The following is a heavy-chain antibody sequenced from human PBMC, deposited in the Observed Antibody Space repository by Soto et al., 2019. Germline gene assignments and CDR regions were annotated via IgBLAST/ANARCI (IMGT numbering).Heavy chain of an antibody. CDR1: GGTFSSYA. V-gene: IGHV1-69*12. CDR2: IIPIFGTA. Sequence: QVQLVQSGAEVKKPGSSVKVSCKASGGTFSSYAISWVRQAPGQGLEWMGGIIPIFGTANYAQKFQGRVTITADESTSTAYMELSSLRSEDTAVYYCASSGYQIKYYYYYGMDVWGQGTTVTVSS. J-gene: IGHJ6*02. D-gene: IGHD3-22*01. CDR3: ASSGYQIKYYYYYGMDV.